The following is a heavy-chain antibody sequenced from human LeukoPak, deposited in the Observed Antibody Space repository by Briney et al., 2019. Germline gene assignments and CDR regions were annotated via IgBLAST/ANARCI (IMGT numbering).Heavy chain of an antibody. V-gene: IGHV3-23*01. D-gene: IGHD6-6*01. CDR2: ISDDGRNT. CDR3: AKRVPYSSSSVYFDS. Sequence: GGSLGLSCVASGFTFSGYGMNWVRQAPGKGLQWVSSISDDGRNTYYGGSVKGRFTISRDNSNNILYLQMNSLRVEDTAVYYCAKRVPYSSSSVYFDSWGQGTLVSVSS. CDR1: GFTFSGYG. J-gene: IGHJ4*02.